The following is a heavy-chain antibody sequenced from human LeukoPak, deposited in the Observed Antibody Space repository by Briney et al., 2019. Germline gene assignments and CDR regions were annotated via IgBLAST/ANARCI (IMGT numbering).Heavy chain of an antibody. CDR1: GSTFGSVE. D-gene: IGHD3-16*01. J-gene: IGHJ4*02. CDR3: AKFEFGF. CDR2: ISGSGGST. Sequence: GGARRLSCAVSGSTFGSVEMSWVREAPGKGLEWVSAISGSGGSTYYADSVKGRFTISRDNSKNTLYLQMNSLRDEDTAVYYCAKFEFGFWGQGTLVTVSS. V-gene: IGHV3-23*01.